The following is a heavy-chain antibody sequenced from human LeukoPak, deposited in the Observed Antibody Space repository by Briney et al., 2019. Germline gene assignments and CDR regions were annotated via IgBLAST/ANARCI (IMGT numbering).Heavy chain of an antibody. Sequence: PSETLSLTCAVYGGSFSGYYWSWIRQPPWKGLEWIGEINHSGSTNYNPSLKSRVTISVDTSKNQFSLKLSSVTAADTAVYYCARGETSRCSSTSCYRGFDYWGQGTLVTVSS. V-gene: IGHV4-34*01. CDR2: INHSGST. J-gene: IGHJ4*02. D-gene: IGHD2-2*02. CDR3: ARGETSRCSSTSCYRGFDY. CDR1: GGSFSGYY.